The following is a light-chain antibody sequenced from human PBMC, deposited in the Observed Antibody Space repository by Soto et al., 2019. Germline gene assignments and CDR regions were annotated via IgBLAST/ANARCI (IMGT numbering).Light chain of an antibody. CDR3: QQYNNYPKT. J-gene: IGKJ2*01. Sequence: DIQMTQSPSTLSASVGDSITITSRASQSVSSWLAWYQQKPGKAPNLLIYKASILETGVPSRFGVSGSGINFSLTISSLQPDDCATYYCQQYNNYPKTFGQGTKLEI. V-gene: IGKV1-5*03. CDR2: KAS. CDR1: QSVSSW.